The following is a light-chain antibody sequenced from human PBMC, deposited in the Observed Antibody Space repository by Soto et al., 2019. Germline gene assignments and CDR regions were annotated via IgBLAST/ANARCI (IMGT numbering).Light chain of an antibody. Sequence: QAVVTQEPSFSVSPGGTVTLTCGLSSGSVSSTYYPSWYQQTPGQAPRTLIYNTDTRSSGVPDRFSGSILENKAALTITGAQADDESDYYCVLYMGSGISMFGGGTQLTVL. CDR1: SGSVSSTYY. CDR2: NTD. CDR3: VLYMGSGISM. J-gene: IGLJ3*02. V-gene: IGLV8-61*01.